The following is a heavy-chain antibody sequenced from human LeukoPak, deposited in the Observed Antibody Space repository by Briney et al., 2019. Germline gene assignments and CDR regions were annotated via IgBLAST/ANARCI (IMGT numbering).Heavy chain of an antibody. CDR3: TRAGGTVELY. J-gene: IGHJ4*02. Sequence: GGSLRLSCAASGFTVSSNYMSWVRQAPGKGLEWVSVIYSGGSTYYADSVKGRFTISTDDSKSIAYLQMNSLKTEDTAVYYCTRAGGTVELYWGQGTLVTVSS. CDR1: GFTVSSNY. V-gene: IGHV3-66*01. D-gene: IGHD1-7*01. CDR2: IYSGGST.